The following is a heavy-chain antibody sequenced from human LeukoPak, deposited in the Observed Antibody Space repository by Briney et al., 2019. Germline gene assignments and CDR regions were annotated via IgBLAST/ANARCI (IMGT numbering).Heavy chain of an antibody. V-gene: IGHV3-23*01. CDR2: ISAGGGST. CDR1: GCTFSNYA. D-gene: IGHD6-19*01. Sequence: GGSLRLSCAASGCTFSNYAMSWVRQAPGKGLEWVSAISAGGGSTYYADSVKGRFTISRDNSKNTLYLQMNSLRAEDTAVYYCANAGQTLDIAVAGTAAYWGQGTLVTVSS. CDR3: ANAGQTLDIAVAGTAAY. J-gene: IGHJ4*02.